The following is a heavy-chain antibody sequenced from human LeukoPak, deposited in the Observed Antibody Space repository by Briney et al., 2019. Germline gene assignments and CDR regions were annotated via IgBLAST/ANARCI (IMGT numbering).Heavy chain of an antibody. CDR2: ISAYNGNT. J-gene: IGHJ3*02. Sequence: ASVKVSCKASGYTFTSYGISWVRQAPGQGLEWMGWISAYNGNTNYAQKLQGRVTMTTDTSTSTAYMELRSLRSDDTAVYYCARVLSITMIVVVPDAFDIWGQGTMVTVSS. D-gene: IGHD3-22*01. V-gene: IGHV1-18*01. CDR3: ARVLSITMIVVVPDAFDI. CDR1: GYTFTSYG.